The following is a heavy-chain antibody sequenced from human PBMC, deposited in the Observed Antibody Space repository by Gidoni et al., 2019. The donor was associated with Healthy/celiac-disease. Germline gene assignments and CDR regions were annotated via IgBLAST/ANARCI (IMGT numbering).Heavy chain of an antibody. V-gene: IGHV4-34*01. J-gene: IGHJ4*02. CDR2: INHSGST. CDR3: ARVGELLDY. CDR1: GGSFSGYY. D-gene: IGHD3-10*01. Sequence: QVQLQQLGAGLLKPSETLSLTCAVYGGSFSGYYWSWIRQTPGKGLEWIGEINHSGSTNYNPSLKSRVTISVDTSKNQFSLKLSSVTAGDTAVYYCARVGELLDYWGQGTLVTVSS.